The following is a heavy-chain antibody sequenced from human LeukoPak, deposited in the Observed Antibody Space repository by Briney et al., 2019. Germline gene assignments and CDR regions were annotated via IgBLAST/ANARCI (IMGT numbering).Heavy chain of an antibody. J-gene: IGHJ4*02. CDR1: GFTFSSYA. CDR2: IYGSGCST. V-gene: IGHV3-23*01. Sequence: PGGSLRLSCAASGFTFSSYAMSWVRQAPGKGLEWVSSIYGSGCSTYYAYSVKGRFTISRDNSKNTLDLQMNSLRAEDTAVYYCARAPTCYGYTNCEFWGRGPLVTVPS. CDR3: ARAPTCYGYTNCEF. D-gene: IGHD5-18*01.